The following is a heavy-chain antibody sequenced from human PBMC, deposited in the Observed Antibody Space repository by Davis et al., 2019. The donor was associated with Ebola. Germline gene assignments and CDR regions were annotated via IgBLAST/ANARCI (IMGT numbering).Heavy chain of an antibody. V-gene: IGHV3-74*01. CDR3: ARVLSYCSGGSCPGGSDH. CDR1: GFTFSSYW. D-gene: IGHD2-15*01. CDR2: INTDGSTI. J-gene: IGHJ4*02. Sequence: GASLNTSCASSGFTFSSYWIHRVRQAPGKGLVWVSRINTDGSTIRDADSVNGRFTLSRDNDKNTLYLQMNSLRAEDTAVYYCARVLSYCSGGSCPGGSDHWGQGTLVTVSS.